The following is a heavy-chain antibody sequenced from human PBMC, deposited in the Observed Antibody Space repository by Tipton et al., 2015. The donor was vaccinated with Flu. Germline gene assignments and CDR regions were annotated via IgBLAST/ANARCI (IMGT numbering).Heavy chain of an antibody. D-gene: IGHD3-22*01. J-gene: IGHJ4*02. Sequence: LSLTCAASGFTFSSYAMHWVRQAPGKGLEWVAVISYDGSNKYYADSVKGRFTISRDNSKNTLYLQMNSLRAEDTAVYYCTRDTPSSVYYDSSGYWDYWGQGTLVTVSS. CDR2: ISYDGSNK. CDR3: TRDTPSSVYYDSSGYWDY. V-gene: IGHV3-30-3*01. CDR1: GFTFSSYA.